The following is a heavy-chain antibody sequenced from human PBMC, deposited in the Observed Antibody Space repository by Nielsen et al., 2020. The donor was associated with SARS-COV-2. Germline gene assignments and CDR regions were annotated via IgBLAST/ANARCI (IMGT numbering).Heavy chain of an antibody. CDR1: GGSISSGGYY. CDR2: IYYSGST. CDR3: ARGYSSSYFDY. V-gene: IGHV4-39*07. D-gene: IGHD6-6*01. J-gene: IGHJ4*02. Sequence: SETLSLTCTVSGGSISSGGYYWSWIRQHPGKGLEWIGSIYYSGSTYYNPSLKSRVTISVDTSKNQFSLKLSSVTAADTAVYYCARGYSSSYFDYWGQGTLVTVSS.